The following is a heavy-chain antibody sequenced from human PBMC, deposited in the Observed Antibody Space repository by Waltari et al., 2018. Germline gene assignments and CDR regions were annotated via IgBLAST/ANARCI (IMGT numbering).Heavy chain of an antibody. CDR3: ARGLPISTGWFDP. CDR1: GGSISRGGYS. V-gene: IGHV4-30-2*01. Sequence: QLQLQESGSGLVKPSQTLSLTCAASGGSISRGGYSWSWIRQPPGKGLEWIGYIYHSGSTYYNPSLKSRVTISVDRSKNQFSLKLSSVTAADTAVYYCARGLPISTGWFDPWGQGTLVTVSS. J-gene: IGHJ5*02. CDR2: IYHSGST. D-gene: IGHD2-2*01.